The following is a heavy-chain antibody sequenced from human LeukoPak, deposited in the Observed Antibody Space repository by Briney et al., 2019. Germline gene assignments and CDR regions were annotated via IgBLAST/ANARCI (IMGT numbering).Heavy chain of an antibody. J-gene: IGHJ4*02. CDR1: GGSISTYY. V-gene: IGHV4-59*01. D-gene: IGHD2-15*01. CDR2: MYHGGST. CDR3: ARDVGSPYCSGGSCPLGY. Sequence: SETLSLTCTVSGGSISTYYWTWIRQPPGKGLEWIGYMYHGGSTNYNPSLKSRVTISGDTSKNQFSLKPSSVTAADTAVYYCARDVGSPYCSGGSCPLGYWGQGILVTVSS.